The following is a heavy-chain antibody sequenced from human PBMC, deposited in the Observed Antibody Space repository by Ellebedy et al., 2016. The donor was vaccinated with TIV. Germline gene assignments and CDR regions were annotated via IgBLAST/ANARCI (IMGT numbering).Heavy chain of an antibody. V-gene: IGHV4-31*01. Sequence: MPSETLSLTCTVSGGSISSGVYYWSWIRQHPGKGLEWIGYIDYSGNTYYNPSLKSLVTISVDTSKNQFSLRRSSPPAADTAVYYCARKYYGFDIWGQGTMVTVSS. CDR2: IDYSGNT. CDR3: ARKYYGFDI. CDR1: GGSISSGVYY. J-gene: IGHJ3*02.